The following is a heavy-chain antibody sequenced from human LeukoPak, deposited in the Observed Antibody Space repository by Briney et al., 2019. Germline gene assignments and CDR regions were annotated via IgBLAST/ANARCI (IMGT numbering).Heavy chain of an antibody. Sequence: GRSLRLSCAASGFTFSSYGMHWVRQAPGKGLEWVAVISNDGSNKYYADSVKGRFTISRDNSKNTLYLRMNSLRAEDTAVYYCANDNYYGSSGYPDHWGQGTLVTVSS. D-gene: IGHD3-22*01. V-gene: IGHV3-30*18. CDR1: GFTFSSYG. J-gene: IGHJ5*02. CDR2: ISNDGSNK. CDR3: ANDNYYGSSGYPDH.